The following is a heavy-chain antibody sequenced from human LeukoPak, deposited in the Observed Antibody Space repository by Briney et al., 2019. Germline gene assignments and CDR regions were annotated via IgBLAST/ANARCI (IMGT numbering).Heavy chain of an antibody. CDR1: GVSISSDSW. CDR2: IHHSGRT. Sequence: ETLSLTCDVSGVSISSDSWWSWVRQLPGKGLEWIAEIHHSGRTNYNPSLKSRVTISVDKSRNQFSVMLTPVSAADTAVYYCTRNGYYSADYWGQGTLVTVSS. J-gene: IGHJ4*02. D-gene: IGHD4-17*01. V-gene: IGHV4-4*02. CDR3: TRNGYYSADY.